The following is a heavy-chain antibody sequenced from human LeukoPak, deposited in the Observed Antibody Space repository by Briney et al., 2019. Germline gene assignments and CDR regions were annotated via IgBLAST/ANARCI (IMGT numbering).Heavy chain of an antibody. CDR1: GFTFSSYG. J-gene: IGHJ4*02. V-gene: IGHV3-7*01. Sequence: GGSLRLSCAASGFTFSSYGMHWVRQAPGKGLEWVANINQDASEKYYVESVKGRFAISRDNAKNSLYLQMNSLRAEDTAVYYCASYYYGSGTSLGYWGQGTLVTVSS. CDR2: INQDASEK. D-gene: IGHD3-10*01. CDR3: ASYYYGSGTSLGY.